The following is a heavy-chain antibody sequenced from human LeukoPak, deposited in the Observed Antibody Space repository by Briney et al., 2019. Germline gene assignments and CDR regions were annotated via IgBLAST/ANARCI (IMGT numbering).Heavy chain of an antibody. CDR3: ARTAYCGDACYYYFDY. V-gene: IGHV3-7*01. CDR2: IKEDGGVK. CDR1: GFTFSSYS. J-gene: IGHJ4*02. Sequence: GGSLRLSCAASGFTFSSYSMNWVRQAPGKGLEWVANIKEDGGVKYYVASVRGRFTISRDNAKNLLTLQMNSLRAEDTAVYFCARTAYCGDACYYYFDYWGQGTLVTVSS. D-gene: IGHD2-21*02.